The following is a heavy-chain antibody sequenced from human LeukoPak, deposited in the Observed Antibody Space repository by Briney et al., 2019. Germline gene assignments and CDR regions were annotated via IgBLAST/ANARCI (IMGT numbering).Heavy chain of an antibody. Sequence: PGESLRLSCAASGFTFSSYRMNWVRQAPGKGLEWVANIKQDGSEKYYVDSVKGRFTISRDNAKNSLYLQMNSLRAEDTAVYYCARDPDYYDSSGYSDYWGQGTLVTVSS. V-gene: IGHV3-7*01. CDR2: IKQDGSEK. D-gene: IGHD3-22*01. J-gene: IGHJ4*02. CDR1: GFTFSSYR. CDR3: ARDPDYYDSSGYSDY.